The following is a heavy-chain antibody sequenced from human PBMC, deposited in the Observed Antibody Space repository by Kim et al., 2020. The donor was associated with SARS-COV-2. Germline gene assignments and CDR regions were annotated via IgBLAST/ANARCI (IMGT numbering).Heavy chain of an antibody. CDR2: ITWDGGST. J-gene: IGHJ4*02. CDR1: GFTFDDYT. V-gene: IGHV3-43*01. CDR3: AKEKGRLVDH. Sequence: GGSLRLSCAASGFTFDDYTMHWVRQTPGKGLERVSLITWDGGSTFYGDSVKGRFTISRDNSKNSLYLQMNSLRTEDSAFYYCAKEKGRLVDHWGQGTLAT.